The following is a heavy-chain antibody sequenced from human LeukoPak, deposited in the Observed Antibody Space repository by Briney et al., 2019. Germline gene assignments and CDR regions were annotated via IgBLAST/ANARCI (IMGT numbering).Heavy chain of an antibody. CDR3: ARDMRSGWYSNFAY. CDR2: IISSGSNI. CDR1: GFTFVSHW. J-gene: IGHJ4*02. V-gene: IGHV3-48*01. Sequence: PGGSLRLSCVASGFTFVSHWMTYVRHASGKGLEWVSYIISSGSNIYYADSVKSRFTISRDNSKNKLYLQMNSVRVEDTAVYYCARDMRSGWYSNFAYWGQGTLVTVSS. D-gene: IGHD6-19*01.